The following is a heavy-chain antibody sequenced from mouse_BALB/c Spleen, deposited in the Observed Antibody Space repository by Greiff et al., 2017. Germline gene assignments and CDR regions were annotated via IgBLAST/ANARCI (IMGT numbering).Heavy chain of an antibody. CDR2: IYPGNSDT. Sequence: EVKLQQSGTVLARPGASVKMSCKASGYTFTSYWMHWVKQRPGQGLEWIGAIYPGNSDTSYNQKFKGKAKLTAVTSTSTAYMELSSLTNEDSAVYYCTPKVYGNYRYFDVWGAGTTVTVSS. CDR3: TPKVYGNYRYFDV. D-gene: IGHD2-1*01. CDR1: GYTFTSYW. J-gene: IGHJ1*01. V-gene: IGHV1-5*01.